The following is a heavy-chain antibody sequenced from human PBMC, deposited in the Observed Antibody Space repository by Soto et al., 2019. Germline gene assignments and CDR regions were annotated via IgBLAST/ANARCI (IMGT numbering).Heavy chain of an antibody. Sequence: QVQLVQSGAEVTKPGSSVKVSCKASGGTLSRYGISWVRQAPGQGLEWMGGIIPIFDTPNYAQKLQGRVTITADDSTSTAYMELSSLTSEDTAMYYCATEGRTYYFDSWGQGSQVTVSS. CDR2: IIPIFDTP. CDR3: ATEGRTYYFDS. CDR1: GGTLSRYG. J-gene: IGHJ4*02. V-gene: IGHV1-69*12.